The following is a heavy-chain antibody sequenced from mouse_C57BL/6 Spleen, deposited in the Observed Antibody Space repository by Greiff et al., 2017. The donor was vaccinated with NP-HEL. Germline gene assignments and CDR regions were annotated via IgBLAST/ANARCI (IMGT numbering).Heavy chain of an antibody. J-gene: IGHJ3*01. CDR2: IDPSDSYT. D-gene: IGHD2-4*01. V-gene: IGHV1-69*01. CDR3: ARSDDYDVGPWFAY. CDR1: GYTFTSYW. Sequence: QVQLQQPGAELVMPGASVKLSCKASGYTFTSYWMHWVKQRPGQGLEWIGEIDPSDSYTNYNQKFKGKSTLTVDKSSSTAYMQLSSLTSEDSAVYYCARSDDYDVGPWFAYWGQGTLVTVSA.